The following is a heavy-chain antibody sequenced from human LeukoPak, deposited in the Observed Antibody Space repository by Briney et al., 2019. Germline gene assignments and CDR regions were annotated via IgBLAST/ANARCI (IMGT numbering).Heavy chain of an antibody. V-gene: IGHV4-39*07. CDR2: IYYSGST. D-gene: IGHD2-21*01. Sequence: SETLSLTCTVSGGSISSSSYYWGWIRQPPGKGLEWIGSIYYSGSTYYNPSLKSRVTISVDTSKNQFSLKLSSVTAADTAVYYCARLARLVDVVYWGQGTLVTVSS. CDR1: GGSISSSSYY. J-gene: IGHJ4*02. CDR3: ARLARLVDVVY.